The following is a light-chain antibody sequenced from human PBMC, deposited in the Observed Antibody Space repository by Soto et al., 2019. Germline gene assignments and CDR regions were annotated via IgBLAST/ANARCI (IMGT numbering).Light chain of an antibody. CDR2: GAS. J-gene: IGKJ4*01. CDR1: QSVSSY. CDR3: QQYYNWPLT. Sequence: EIVLTQSPATLSFSPGERATLXRRASQSVSSYLAWYQQKPGQAPRLLIYGASTRATGIPARFSGSGSGTEFTLTISSLQSEDFAVYYCQQYYNWPLTFGGGTKVDNK. V-gene: IGKV3D-15*01.